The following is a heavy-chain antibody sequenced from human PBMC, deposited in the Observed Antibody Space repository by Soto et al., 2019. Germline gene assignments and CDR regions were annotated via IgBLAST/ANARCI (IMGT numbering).Heavy chain of an antibody. CDR1: GYIFTSYY. D-gene: IGHD3-3*01. CDR2: ISAYNEST. Sequence: ASVKVPCKASGYIFTSYYIHWVRQAPGQGLEWMGWISAYNESTRYAQRFQGRVTMTTDTSTNTVYMEVSSLRSEDTAVYYCAIYQGGSWYESGYWG. CDR3: AIYQGGSWYESGY. J-gene: IGHJ4*01. V-gene: IGHV1-18*04.